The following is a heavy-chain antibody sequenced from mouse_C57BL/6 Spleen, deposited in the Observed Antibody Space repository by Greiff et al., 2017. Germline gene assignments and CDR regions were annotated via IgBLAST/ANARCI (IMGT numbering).Heavy chain of an antibody. D-gene: IGHD1-1*02. V-gene: IGHV5-17*01. Sequence: EVMLVESGGGLVKPGGSLKLSCAASGFTFSDYGMHWVRQAPEKGLEWVAYISSGSSTIYYADTVKGRFTISRDNAKNTLFLQMTSLRSEDTAMYYCASKYYGHWYFDVWGTGTTVTVSS. J-gene: IGHJ1*03. CDR2: ISSGSSTI. CDR3: ASKYYGHWYFDV. CDR1: GFTFSDYG.